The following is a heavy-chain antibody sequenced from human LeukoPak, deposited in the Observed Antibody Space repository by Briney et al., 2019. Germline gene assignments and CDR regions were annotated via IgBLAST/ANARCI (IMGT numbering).Heavy chain of an antibody. D-gene: IGHD6-6*01. CDR3: TSFTISSGFP. Sequence: GGSLRLSCAVSGFTFKSAWMNWVRQAPGKGLEWVGRIKSKTDGGTTDYAAPVKGRFSISRDDSTNTLYLQMNSLKAEDTAVYYCTSFTISSGFPWGQGTLVTVSS. V-gene: IGHV3-15*07. CDR1: GFTFKSAW. J-gene: IGHJ5*02. CDR2: IKSKTDGGTT.